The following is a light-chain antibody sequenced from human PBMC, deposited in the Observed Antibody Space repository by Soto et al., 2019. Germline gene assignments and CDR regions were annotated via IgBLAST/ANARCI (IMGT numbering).Light chain of an antibody. J-gene: IGKJ1*01. Sequence: IHMTQSPSTLSASVVDRVTITCRASQSISTWLAWYQQKPGKAPKLLIYDASSLESGVPSRFSGSGSGTEFTLTISSLQPDDFATYYCQQYNSYPWTCGQGTKGDIK. CDR3: QQYNSYPWT. CDR1: QSISTW. V-gene: IGKV1-5*01. CDR2: DAS.